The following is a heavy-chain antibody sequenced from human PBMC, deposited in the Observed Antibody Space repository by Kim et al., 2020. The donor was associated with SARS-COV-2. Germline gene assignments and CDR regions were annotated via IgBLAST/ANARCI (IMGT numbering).Heavy chain of an antibody. D-gene: IGHD1-7*01. CDR3: AKAGGNYFGYVDH. CDR1: GFTFSSYG. J-gene: IGHJ4*02. CDR2: ISYDGDNK. Sequence: GGSLRLSCVASGFTFSSYGMHWVRQAPGKGLEWVGVISYDGDNKYFSDSVRGRFTVSRDNSKNTLYLQMNSLKTEDTAIYYCAKAGGNYFGYVDHWGQGTLVTVAS. V-gene: IGHV3-30*18.